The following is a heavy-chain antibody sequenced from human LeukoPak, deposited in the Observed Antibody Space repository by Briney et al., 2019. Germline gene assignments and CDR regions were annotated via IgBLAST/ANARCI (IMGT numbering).Heavy chain of an antibody. D-gene: IGHD5-24*01. V-gene: IGHV4-39*07. Sequence: SETLSLTCTVSGGSISSSSYYWGWIRQPPGKGLEWIGSINYSGSTNYNPSLKSRVTISVDTSKNQFSLQLSSVTAADTAVYYCARGFEELRRAGYNRIQPLRKYYYYYMDVWGKGTTVTVSS. CDR3: ARGFEELRRAGYNRIQPLRKYYYYYMDV. CDR2: INYSGST. J-gene: IGHJ6*03. CDR1: GGSISSSSYY.